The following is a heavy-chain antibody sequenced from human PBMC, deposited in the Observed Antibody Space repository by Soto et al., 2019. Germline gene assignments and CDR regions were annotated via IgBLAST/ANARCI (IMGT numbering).Heavy chain of an antibody. J-gene: IGHJ4*02. CDR2: IYHGGNS. D-gene: IGHD3-10*01. CDR1: GGSISSGXXX. CDR3: AREFGYYFDY. V-gene: IGHV4-30-2*01. Sequence: QLQLQESGSGLVKPSQTLSLTCAVSGGSISSGXXXXXXIRQPPGKGLEWIGYIYHGGNSYYNPSLKSRVTISIDXSQNQFSXKLSSVTAADTAVYYCAREFGYYFDYWGQGTLVTVSS.